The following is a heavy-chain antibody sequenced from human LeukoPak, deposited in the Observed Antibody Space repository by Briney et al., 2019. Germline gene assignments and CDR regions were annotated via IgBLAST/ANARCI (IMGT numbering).Heavy chain of an antibody. CDR3: AKYSWNDYRYYYYMDV. V-gene: IGHV3-23*01. CDR2: ISGSGGST. Sequence: GGSLRLSCAASGFTFSSYAMSWVRQAPGKGLEWVSAISGSGGSTYYADSVKGRFTISRDNSKNTLYLQMNSLRAEDTAVYYCAKYSWNDYRYYYYMDVWGKGTTVTVSS. CDR1: GFTFSSYA. D-gene: IGHD1-20*01. J-gene: IGHJ6*03.